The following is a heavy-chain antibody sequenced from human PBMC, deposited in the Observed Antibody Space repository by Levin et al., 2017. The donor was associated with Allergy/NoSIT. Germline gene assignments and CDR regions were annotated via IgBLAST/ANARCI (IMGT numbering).Heavy chain of an antibody. J-gene: IGHJ4*02. CDR1: GDSISSSTYF. Sequence: SETLSLTCTVSGDSISSSTYFWAWIRQPPGKGLEWIGNIYYNVITYYNPSLKSRVTISVDTSRNQFSLKLTSVTAADTSVYYCARLKSDTYGSGTYVFDYWGQGVLVTVSS. V-gene: IGHV4-39*01. CDR3: ARLKSDTYGSGTYVFDY. D-gene: IGHD3-10*01. CDR2: IYYNVIT.